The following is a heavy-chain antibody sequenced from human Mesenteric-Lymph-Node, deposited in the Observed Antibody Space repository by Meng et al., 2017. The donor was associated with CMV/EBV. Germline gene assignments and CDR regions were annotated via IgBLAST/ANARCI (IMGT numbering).Heavy chain of an antibody. CDR2: INTNGSDT. V-gene: IGHV3-74*01. CDR3: AKLGGYSDNSGHPGGLDV. CDR1: GFTFSSFW. Sequence: GESLKISCAASGFTFSSFWMHWVRQDPERGLVWVSSINTNGSDTKYADSVKGRFTISRDNAKNTLFLQMNSLRADDTAVYYCAKLGGYSDNSGHPGGLDVWGQGTTVTVSS. D-gene: IGHD3-22*01. J-gene: IGHJ6*02.